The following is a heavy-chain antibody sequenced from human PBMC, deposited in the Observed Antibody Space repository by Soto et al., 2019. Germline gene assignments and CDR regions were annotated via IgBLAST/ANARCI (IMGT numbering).Heavy chain of an antibody. V-gene: IGHV1-2*04. CDR2: INPNSGGT. Sequence: GASVKVSCKASGYTFTGYYMHWVRQAPGQGLEWMGWINPNSGGTNYAQKFQGWATMTRDTSISTAYMELSRLRSDDTAVYYCARDQSDGSSYDYWGQGTLVTVPQ. D-gene: IGHD6-6*01. J-gene: IGHJ4*02. CDR1: GYTFTGYY. CDR3: ARDQSDGSSYDY.